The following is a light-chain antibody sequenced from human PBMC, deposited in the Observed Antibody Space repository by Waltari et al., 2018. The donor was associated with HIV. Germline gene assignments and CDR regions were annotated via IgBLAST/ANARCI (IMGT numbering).Light chain of an antibody. Sequence: TCRASQTVSTFLNWYQQKPGKAPKLLIYAASSLQSGVPSRFSGIGSGTDFTLTISSLHPEDFATYYCQQSYNNPRTFGQGTKVEI. J-gene: IGKJ1*01. CDR2: AAS. CDR3: QQSYNNPRT. CDR1: QTVSTF. V-gene: IGKV1-39*01.